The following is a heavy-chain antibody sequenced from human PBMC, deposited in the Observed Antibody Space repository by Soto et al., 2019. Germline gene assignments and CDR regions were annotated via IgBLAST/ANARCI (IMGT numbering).Heavy chain of an antibody. D-gene: IGHD2-15*01. J-gene: IGHJ3*02. CDR3: ASTPRQVAATPTGAFDI. V-gene: IGHV1-69*06. CDR2: IIPIFGTA. CDR1: GGTFSSYA. Sequence: QVQLVQSGAEVKKPGSSVKVSCKASGGTFSSYAISWVRQAPGQGLEWMGGIIPIFGTANYAQKFHGRVTTTADKSTSTAYMELSSLRSEDTAGYYCASTPRQVAATPTGAFDIWGQGTMVTVSS.